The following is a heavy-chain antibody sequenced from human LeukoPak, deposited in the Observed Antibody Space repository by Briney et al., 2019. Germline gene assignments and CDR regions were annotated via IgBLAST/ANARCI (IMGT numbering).Heavy chain of an antibody. V-gene: IGHV3-74*01. CDR1: GFTFSSYW. CDR2: INSDGSST. J-gene: IGHJ4*02. CDR3: ARVRDYSGYDFEY. Sequence: GGSLRLSCAASGFTFSSYWMHWVRQAPGKGLVWVSRINSDGSSTADSVKGRFTISRDNAKSTLYLQMNSLRVEDTAVYYCARVRDYSGYDFEYWGQGTLVTVSS. D-gene: IGHD5-12*01.